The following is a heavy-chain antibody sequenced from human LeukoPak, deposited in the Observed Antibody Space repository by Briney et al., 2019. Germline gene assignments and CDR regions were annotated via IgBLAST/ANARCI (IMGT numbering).Heavy chain of an antibody. D-gene: IGHD3-3*01. CDR3: ARDQGVYDFWSGYLYNNYYYYGMDV. CDR1: GFTFSSYG. Sequence: GGSLRLSCAASGFTFSSYGMHWVRQAPGKGLGWVAVIWYDGSNKYYADSVKGRFTISRDNSKNTLYLQMNSLRAEDTAVYYCARDQGVYDFWSGYLYNNYYYYGMDVWGQGTTVTVSS. V-gene: IGHV3-33*01. J-gene: IGHJ6*02. CDR2: IWYDGSNK.